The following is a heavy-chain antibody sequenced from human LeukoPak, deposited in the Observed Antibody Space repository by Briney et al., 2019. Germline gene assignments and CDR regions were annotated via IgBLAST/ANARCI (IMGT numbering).Heavy chain of an antibody. Sequence: ASVQVSCKASGYTFTAYYIHWVRQAPGQGLEWMGWINPNTGGTNYAQKFQGRVTMTRDTSISTAYMELSRLRSDDTAVYYCARGSTVVRSGYYPLCFDYWGQGTLVTVSS. CDR2: INPNTGGT. J-gene: IGHJ4*02. CDR1: GYTFTAYY. V-gene: IGHV1-2*02. D-gene: IGHD3-3*01. CDR3: ARGSTVVRSGYYPLCFDY.